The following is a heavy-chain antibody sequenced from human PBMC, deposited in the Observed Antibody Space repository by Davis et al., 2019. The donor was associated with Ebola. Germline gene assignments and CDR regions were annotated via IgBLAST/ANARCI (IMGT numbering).Heavy chain of an antibody. CDR3: ARGGSGSYHDY. CDR1: GFTFSSYS. Sequence: GESLKISCAASGFTFSSYSMNWVRQAPGKGLEWVSSISSSSSYIYYADSVKGRFTISRDNSKNTLYLQMNSLRAEDTAVYYCARGGSGSYHDYWGQGTLVTVSS. V-gene: IGHV3-21*01. CDR2: ISSSSSYI. D-gene: IGHD3-10*01. J-gene: IGHJ4*02.